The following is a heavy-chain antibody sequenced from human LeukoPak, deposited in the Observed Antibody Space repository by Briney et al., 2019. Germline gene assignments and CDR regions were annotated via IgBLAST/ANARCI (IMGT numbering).Heavy chain of an antibody. CDR3: TREVAGTGGFDY. CDR1: GDSVSSNNAA. Sequence: KGSQTLSLTWAISGDSVSSNNAAWNWIRQSPSRGLEWLGRTYHRSTWYDDYVVSVRSRLTITPDISKNQVSLQLNSVTPEDTAVYYCTREVAGTGGFDYWGQGITVTVSS. J-gene: IGHJ4*02. D-gene: IGHD6-13*01. V-gene: IGHV6-1*01. CDR2: TYHRSTWYD.